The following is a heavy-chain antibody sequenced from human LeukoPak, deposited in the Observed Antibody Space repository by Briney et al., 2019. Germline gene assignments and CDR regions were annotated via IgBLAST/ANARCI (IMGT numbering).Heavy chain of an antibody. V-gene: IGHV4-39*07. CDR3: ARRGYSYGYGGGFDY. D-gene: IGHD5-18*01. CDR1: GGSISSSSYY. Sequence: SETLSLTCTVSGGSISSSSYYWGWIRQPPGKGLEWIGSIYYSGSTNYNPSLKSRVTISVDTSKNQFSLKLSSVTAADTAVYYCARRGYSYGYGGGFDYWGQGTLVTVSS. J-gene: IGHJ4*02. CDR2: IYYSGST.